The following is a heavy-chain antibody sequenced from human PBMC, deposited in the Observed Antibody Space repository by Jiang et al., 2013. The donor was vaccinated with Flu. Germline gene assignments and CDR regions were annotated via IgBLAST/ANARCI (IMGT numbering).Heavy chain of an antibody. Sequence: GAEVKKPGESLKISCKGSGYSFTSYWIGWVRQMPGKGLEWMGIIYPGDSDTRYSPSFQGQVTISADKSISTAYLQWSSLKASDTAMYYCARHEYIGLAAAGFGVRNSGSMRIWGQGTMVTVSS. D-gene: IGHD6-13*01. V-gene: IGHV5-51*01. J-gene: IGHJ3*02. CDR1: GYSFTSYW. CDR2: IYPGDSDT. CDR3: ARHEYIGLAAAGFGVRNSGSMRI.